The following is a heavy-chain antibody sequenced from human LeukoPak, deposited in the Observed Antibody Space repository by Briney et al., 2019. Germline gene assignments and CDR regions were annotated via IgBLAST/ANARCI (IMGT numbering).Heavy chain of an antibody. D-gene: IGHD3-10*01. CDR2: IYYTGST. CDR3: ARARRPYYYGSGSYNP. CDR1: GDSITSDY. J-gene: IGHJ5*02. Sequence: NPSETLSLTCTVSGDSITSDYWSWIRQPPGKGLELIGYIYYTGSTNYNPSLKSRVTISVDTSKNQFSLKLSSVTAADTAVYYCARARRPYYYGSGSYNPWGQGTLVTVSS. V-gene: IGHV4-59*01.